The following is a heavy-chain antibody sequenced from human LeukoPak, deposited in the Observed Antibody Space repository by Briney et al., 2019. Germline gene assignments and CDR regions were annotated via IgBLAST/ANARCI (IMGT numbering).Heavy chain of an antibody. CDR1: GGSISSYY. CDR3: ASGTTYNWFDP. D-gene: IGHD4-17*01. J-gene: IGHJ5*02. Sequence: SETLSLTCTVPGGSISSYYWSWIRQPAGKGLEWIGRIYTSGSTNYNPSLKSRVTMSVDTSKNQFSLKLSSVTAADTAVYYCASGTTYNWFDPWGQGTPVTVSS. V-gene: IGHV4-4*07. CDR2: IYTSGST.